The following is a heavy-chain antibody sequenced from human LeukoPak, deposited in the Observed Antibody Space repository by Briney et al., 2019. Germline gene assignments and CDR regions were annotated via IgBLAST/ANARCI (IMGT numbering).Heavy chain of an antibody. D-gene: IGHD3-9*01. J-gene: IGHJ5*02. Sequence: GGSLRLSCVGSGFTFSTHGMNWVRQAPGKGLEWVSGISGSGANTYQAVSVKGRFTISRDNSKYTLHLQMNSLRTEDTAVYYCAKKTTGPRGWFDPWGQGTLVTVSS. CDR2: ISGSGANT. V-gene: IGHV3-23*01. CDR3: AKKTTGPRGWFDP. CDR1: GFTFSTHG.